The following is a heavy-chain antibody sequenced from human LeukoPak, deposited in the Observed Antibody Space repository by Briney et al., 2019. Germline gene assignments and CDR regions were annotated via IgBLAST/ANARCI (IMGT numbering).Heavy chain of an antibody. D-gene: IGHD2-15*01. V-gene: IGHV4-34*01. Sequence: AVTQSLTCAVYGGFFSGYYWSWTRQPPGEGLEWVGEINHSGSTKFYPSLERRVPIFEKQSKKQFSLKLNPVTAGGPGVYYCARVVYCSGGSCSIPDFDIWGQGTMVTVSS. CDR1: GGFFSGYY. CDR3: ARVVYCSGGSCSIPDFDI. J-gene: IGHJ3*02. CDR2: INHSGST.